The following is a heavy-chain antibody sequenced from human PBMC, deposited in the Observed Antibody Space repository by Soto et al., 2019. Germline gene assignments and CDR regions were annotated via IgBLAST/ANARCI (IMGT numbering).Heavy chain of an antibody. CDR2: ISDSGKT. D-gene: IGHD1-26*01. CDR3: VRGRAIYGEWDDYDY. Sequence: PSEPLSLTCTVSGGSIRGYYWTWFRQSPGRGLEWLGFISDSGKTDSDASLKGRLAISLDTSRSQFSLSLTSVTAADTALYYCVRGRAIYGEWDDYDYWSQGALVTVSS. CDR1: GGSIRGYY. V-gene: IGHV4-59*01. J-gene: IGHJ4*02.